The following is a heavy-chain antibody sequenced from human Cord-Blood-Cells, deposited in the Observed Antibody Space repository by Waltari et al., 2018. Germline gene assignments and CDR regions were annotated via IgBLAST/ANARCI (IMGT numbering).Heavy chain of an antibody. CDR2: ISGSGGST. CDR3: AKAYDYSNYFFDY. D-gene: IGHD4-4*01. Sequence: EVQLLESGGGLVQPGGSLRLPCSAFGFTFSSYAMRRAPQAPGKGLEWVSPISGSGGSTYYADSVKGRFTISRDNSKNTLYLQMNSLRAEDTAVYYCAKAYDYSNYFFDYWGQGTLVTVSS. V-gene: IGHV3-23*01. J-gene: IGHJ4*02. CDR1: GFTFSSYA.